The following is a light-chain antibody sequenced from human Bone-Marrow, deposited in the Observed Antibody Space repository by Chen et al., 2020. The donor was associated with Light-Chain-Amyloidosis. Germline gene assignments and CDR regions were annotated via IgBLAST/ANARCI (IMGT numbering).Light chain of an antibody. CDR1: QTISSNY. V-gene: IGKV3-20*01. J-gene: IGKJ4*01. CDR2: GSS. CDR3: QQYGTSPLT. Sequence: EIVLTQCPGALSLSPEEGANLSCTASQTISSNYITWYQQKFGQAPRLLIYGSSSMATGIPDRFTGSGSGKDFTLTINRLEPEDFVMYYCQQYGTSPLTFGGGTKVEIK.